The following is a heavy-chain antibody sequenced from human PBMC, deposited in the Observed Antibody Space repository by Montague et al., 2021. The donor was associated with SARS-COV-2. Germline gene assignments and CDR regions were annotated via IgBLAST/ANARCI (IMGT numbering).Heavy chain of an antibody. CDR3: AREAMTADAFDI. Sequence: SETLSLNCTVSGASASSSDWGWIRQSPGKGLEWIGYFYSVGSTDYNPSLKSRVTISRDTPKNQFSLKVRSVTAADTAIYYCAREAMTADAFDIWGQGTMVTVSS. CDR2: FYSVGST. J-gene: IGHJ3*02. D-gene: IGHD5-18*01. V-gene: IGHV4-59*02. CDR1: GASASSSD.